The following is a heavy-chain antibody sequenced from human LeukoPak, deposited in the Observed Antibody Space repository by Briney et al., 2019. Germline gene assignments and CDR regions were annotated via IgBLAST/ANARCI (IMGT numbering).Heavy chain of an antibody. CDR1: GGSISGYY. V-gene: IGHV4-34*01. CDR3: ARASTIFGVVMPAYFDY. Sequence: PSETLSLTCTVSGGSISGYYWSWTRQPPGKGLEWIGEINHSGSTNYNPSLKSRVTISVDTSKNRFSLKLSSVTAADTAVYYCARASTIFGVVMPAYFDYWGQGTLVTVSS. CDR2: INHSGST. J-gene: IGHJ4*02. D-gene: IGHD3-3*01.